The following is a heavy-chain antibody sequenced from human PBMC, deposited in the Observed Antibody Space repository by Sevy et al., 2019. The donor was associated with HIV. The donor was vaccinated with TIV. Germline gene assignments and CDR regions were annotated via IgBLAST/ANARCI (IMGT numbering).Heavy chain of an antibody. CDR2: ISYDGSNK. D-gene: IGHD3-22*01. Sequence: GSLRLSCAASGFTFSSYGMHWVRQAPGKGLEWVAVISYDGSNKYYADSVKGRFTISRDNSKNTLYLQMNSLRAEDTAVYYCAKAAYDSSGYYSGGEFDYWGQGTLVTVSS. J-gene: IGHJ4*02. CDR3: AKAAYDSSGYYSGGEFDY. V-gene: IGHV3-30*18. CDR1: GFTFSSYG.